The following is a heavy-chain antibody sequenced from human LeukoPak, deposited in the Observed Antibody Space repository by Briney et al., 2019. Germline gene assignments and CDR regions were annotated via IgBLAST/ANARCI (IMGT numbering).Heavy chain of an antibody. J-gene: IGHJ6*02. CDR1: GGTFSSYT. D-gene: IGHD6-6*01. CDR3: ARGRYSSSINSMDV. Sequence: SVKVSCKASGGTFSSYTISWVRQAPGQGLEWMGGIIPIFGTANYAQKFQGRVTITADESTSTAYMELSSLRSEGTAVYYCARGRYSSSINSMDVWGQGTTVTVSS. CDR2: IIPIFGTA. V-gene: IGHV1-69*13.